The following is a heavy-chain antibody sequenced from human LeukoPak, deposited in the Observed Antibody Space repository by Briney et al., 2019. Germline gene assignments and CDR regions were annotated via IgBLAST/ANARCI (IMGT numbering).Heavy chain of an antibody. V-gene: IGHV4-59*01. J-gene: IGHJ4*02. D-gene: IGHD6-13*01. CDR2: IYYSGST. CDR1: GGSISSYY. CDR3: ARSHSSSWYNYFDY. Sequence: SETLSLTCTVPGGSISSYYGSWVRQPPGKGLEWVGYIYYSGSTNYNPSLKRRVTISVDTSKNQFSLKLSSVTAADTAVYYCARSHSSSWYNYFDYWGQGTLVTVSS.